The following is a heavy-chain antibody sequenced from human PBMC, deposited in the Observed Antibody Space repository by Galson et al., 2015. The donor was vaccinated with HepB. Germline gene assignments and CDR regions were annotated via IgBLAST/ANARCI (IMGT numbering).Heavy chain of an antibody. CDR2: INPSGGST. CDR1: GYTFTSYY. Sequence: SVKVSCKASGYTFTSYYMHWVRQAPGQGLEWMGIINPSGGSTSYAQKFQGRVTMTRDTSTSTVYMELSSLRSEDTAVYYCARSGDYYDSSGYPPFGYWGQGTLVTVSS. CDR3: ARSGDYYDSSGYPPFGY. D-gene: IGHD3-22*01. J-gene: IGHJ4*02. V-gene: IGHV1-46*01.